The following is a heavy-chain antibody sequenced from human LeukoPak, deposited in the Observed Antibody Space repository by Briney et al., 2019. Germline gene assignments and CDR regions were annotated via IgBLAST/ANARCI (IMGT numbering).Heavy chain of an antibody. D-gene: IGHD3-10*01. V-gene: IGHV4-34*01. CDR2: INHSGST. J-gene: IGHJ5*02. Sequence: SETLSLTCAVYGGSFSGYYWSWIRQPPGKGLEWIGEINHSGSTNYNPSLKSRVTISVDTSKNQFSLKLSSVTAADTAVYYCASVQNYYGSGSYFRFGNWFDPWGPGTLVTVSS. CDR1: GGSFSGYY. CDR3: ASVQNYYGSGSYFRFGNWFDP.